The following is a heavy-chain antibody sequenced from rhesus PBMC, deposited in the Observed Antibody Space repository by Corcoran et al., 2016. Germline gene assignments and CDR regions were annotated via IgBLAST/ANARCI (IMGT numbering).Heavy chain of an antibody. J-gene: IGHJ4*01. V-gene: IGHV4-169*02. D-gene: IGHD7-45*01. Sequence: QLQLQESGPGLVKPSETLSVTCAVSGGSISSSYWSWIRQAPGKGLEWIGYIYGSGSSTNYNPSLKMRVTLSVDTSKNQLSLKLSAVTAADTAVYYCASSTGTSCDYWGQGVLVTVSS. CDR2: IYGSGSST. CDR3: ASSTGTSCDY. CDR1: GGSISSSY.